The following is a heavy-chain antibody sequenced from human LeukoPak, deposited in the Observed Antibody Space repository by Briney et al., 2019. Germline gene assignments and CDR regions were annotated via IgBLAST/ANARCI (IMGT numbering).Heavy chain of an antibody. D-gene: IGHD3-22*01. CDR2: ISGSGGST. CDR1: GFTFSSYA. V-gene: IGHV3-23*01. J-gene: IGHJ3*02. Sequence: GGSLRLSCAASGFTFSSYAMSWVRQAPGKGLEWVSAISGSGGSTYYADSVKGRFTISRDNSKNTLYLQMNSLRAEDTAVYYCAKPFRYYYDSSGYYTVSAFDIWGQGTMVTVSS. CDR3: AKPFRYYYDSSGYYTVSAFDI.